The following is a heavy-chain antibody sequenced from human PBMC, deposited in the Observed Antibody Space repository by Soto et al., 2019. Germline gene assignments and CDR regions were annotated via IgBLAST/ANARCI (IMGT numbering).Heavy chain of an antibody. CDR2: ISSSVSTI. Sequence: GGSLIRSCAASGFTFSSYEMNWVRTAPGKGLEWVSYISSSVSTIYYADSVKGRFTISRDNAKNSLYLQMNSLRAEHTAVYYCASFELDPIIRNWFDPWGQGTLVTVSS. CDR3: ASFELDPIIRNWFDP. J-gene: IGHJ5*02. V-gene: IGHV3-48*03. D-gene: IGHD1-1*01. CDR1: GFTFSSYE.